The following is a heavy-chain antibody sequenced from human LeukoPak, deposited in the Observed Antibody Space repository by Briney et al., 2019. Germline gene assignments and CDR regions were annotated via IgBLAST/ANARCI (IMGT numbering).Heavy chain of an antibody. J-gene: IGHJ4*02. CDR2: IKTDGSEA. D-gene: IGHD1-26*01. CDR1: GLTFSDHW. Sequence: GGSLRLSCEGSGLTFSDHWMHWVRQAPGKGLVSVSRIKTDGSEASYGDAERGRFVISRGNSRNMLFLLMNNVRDDDTAMYFCARDVGPYGGSPGADWGQGTQVIVSS. V-gene: IGHV3-74*01. CDR3: ARDVGPYGGSPGAD.